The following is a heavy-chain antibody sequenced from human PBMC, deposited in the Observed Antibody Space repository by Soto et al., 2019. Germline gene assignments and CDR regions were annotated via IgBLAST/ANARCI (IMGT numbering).Heavy chain of an antibody. Sequence: SETLSLTCTVSGGSVSNSNYYCGWIRQAPGKGLEWIGSVYYRGRSSSKSSVKSRVTISVATSKNQFALNLNSVTASDTAVSFCVSQRTSVLTQAYFDYWGPGALV. CDR3: VSQRTSVLTQAYFDY. D-gene: IGHD2-8*01. J-gene: IGHJ4*02. V-gene: IGHV4-39*01. CDR2: VYYRGRS. CDR1: GGSVSNSNYY.